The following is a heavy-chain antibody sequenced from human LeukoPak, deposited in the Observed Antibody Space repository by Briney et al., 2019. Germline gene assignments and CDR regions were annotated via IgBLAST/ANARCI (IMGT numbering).Heavy chain of an antibody. V-gene: IGHV1-69*06. CDR2: IIPIFGTA. D-gene: IGHD2-15*01. CDR1: GGTFSSYA. CDR3: ASDIVVSTGAFDI. J-gene: IGHJ3*02. Sequence: GASVKVSCKASGGTFSSYAISWVRQAPGQGLEWMGGIIPIFGTANHAQKFQGRVTITADKSTSTAYMELSSLRSEDTAVYYCASDIVVSTGAFDIWGQGTMVTVSS.